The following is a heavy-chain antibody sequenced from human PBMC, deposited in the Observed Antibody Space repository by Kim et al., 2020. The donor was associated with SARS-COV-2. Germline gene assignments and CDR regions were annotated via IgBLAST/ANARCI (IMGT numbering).Heavy chain of an antibody. CDR2: ISAYNGNT. CDR1: GYTFTSYG. CDR3: ARDGDSSGWYSILSSQYYYYGMDV. V-gene: IGHV1-18*04. D-gene: IGHD6-19*01. J-gene: IGHJ6*02. Sequence: ASVKVSCKASGYTFTSYGISWVRQAPGQGLEWMGWISAYNGNTNYAQKLQGRVTMTTDTSTSTAYMELRSLRSDDTAVYYCARDGDSSGWYSILSSQYYYYGMDVWGQGTTVTVSS.